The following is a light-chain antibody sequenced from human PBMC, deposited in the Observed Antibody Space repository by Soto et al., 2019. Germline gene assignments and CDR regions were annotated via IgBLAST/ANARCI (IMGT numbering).Light chain of an antibody. CDR3: QQANSFPIT. CDR1: QAISSW. J-gene: IGKJ5*01. CDR2: EAS. V-gene: IGKV1-12*01. Sequence: GDIVTITCRASQAISSWLAWYQQKPGKAPKLLIYEASSLHSGVPSRFRGSGSGTDFTLTISSLQPEDSATYFCQQANSFPITFGQGTRLEI.